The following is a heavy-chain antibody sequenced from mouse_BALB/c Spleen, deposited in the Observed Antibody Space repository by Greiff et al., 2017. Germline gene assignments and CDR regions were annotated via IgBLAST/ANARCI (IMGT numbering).Heavy chain of an antibody. CDR1: GFTFSDFY. CDR3: ARDYYGSSYVRFAY. J-gene: IGHJ3*01. V-gene: IGHV7-1*02. D-gene: IGHD1-1*01. Sequence: EVQRVESGGGLVQPGGSLRLSCATSGFTFSDFYMEWVRQPPGKRLEWIAASRNKANDYTTEYSASVKGRFIVSRDTSQSILYLQMNALRAEDTAIYYCARDYYGSSYVRFAYWGQGTLVTVSA. CDR2: SRNKANDYTT.